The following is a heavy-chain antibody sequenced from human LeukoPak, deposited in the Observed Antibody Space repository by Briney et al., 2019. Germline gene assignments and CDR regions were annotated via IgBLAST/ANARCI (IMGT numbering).Heavy chain of an antibody. CDR2: ISSSSSYI. CDR3: AGALPGYYDSSGYLDY. D-gene: IGHD3-22*01. CDR1: GFTFSSYS. J-gene: IGHJ4*02. Sequence: GGSLRLSCAASGFTFSSYSMNWVRQAPGKGLEWVSSISSSSSYIYYADSVKGRFTISRDNARNSLYLQMNSLRAEDTAVYYCAGALPGYYDSSGYLDYWGQGTLVTVSS. V-gene: IGHV3-21*01.